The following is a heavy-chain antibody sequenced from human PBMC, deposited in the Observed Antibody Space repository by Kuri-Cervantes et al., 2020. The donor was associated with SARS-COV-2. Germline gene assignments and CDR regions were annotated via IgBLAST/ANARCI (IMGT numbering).Heavy chain of an antibody. Sequence: GGSLRLSCAASGFTFSSYEMNWVRQAPGKGPEWVSYISSSGSTIYYADSVKGRFTISRDNAKNSLYLQMNSLRAEDTAVYYCARRDDFWSGAYFDYWGQGTLVTVSS. D-gene: IGHD3-3*01. V-gene: IGHV3-48*03. CDR3: ARRDDFWSGAYFDY. J-gene: IGHJ4*02. CDR2: ISSSGSTI. CDR1: GFTFSSYE.